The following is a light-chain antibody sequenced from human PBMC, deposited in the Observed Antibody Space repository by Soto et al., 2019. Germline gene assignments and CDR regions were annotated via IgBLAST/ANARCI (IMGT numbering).Light chain of an antibody. V-gene: IGKV3-15*01. Sequence: EVVLTQSPGTLSVSPGERATLSCRASQSVSSNLAWYQQKPGQAPRLLIYGASTRATGIPAKFSGGGSGTEFTLTISSLQSEDFAIYYCQQYKNGWTFGQGTKVDIK. CDR3: QQYKNGWT. J-gene: IGKJ1*01. CDR1: QSVSSN. CDR2: GAS.